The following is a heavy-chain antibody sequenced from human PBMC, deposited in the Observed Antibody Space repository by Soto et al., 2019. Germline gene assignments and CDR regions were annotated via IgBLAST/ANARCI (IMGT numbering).Heavy chain of an antibody. D-gene: IGHD3-22*01. CDR2: IYYSGST. V-gene: IGHV4-30-4*01. J-gene: IGHJ5*02. CDR3: ARLPYDSSGYYYSVP. Sequence: SETLFLTCTVSGGSISSGDYYWSWIRQPPGKGLEWIGYIYYSGSTYYNPSLKSRVTISVDTSKNQFSLKLSSVTAADTAVYYCARLPYDSSGYYYSVPWGQGTLVTVSS. CDR1: GGSISSGDYY.